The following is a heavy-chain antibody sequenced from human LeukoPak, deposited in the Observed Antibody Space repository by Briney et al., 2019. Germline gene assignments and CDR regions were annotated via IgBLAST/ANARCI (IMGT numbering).Heavy chain of an antibody. CDR2: ISSSGSTI. CDR1: GFTFSSYE. V-gene: IGHV3-48*03. CDR3: ARDLNWNPLDY. J-gene: IGHJ4*02. D-gene: IGHD1-1*01. Sequence: PGGSLRLSXAASGFTFSSYEMNWVRQAPGKGLEWVSYISSSGSTIYYADSVKGRFTISRDNAKNSLYLQMNSLRAEDTAVYYCARDLNWNPLDYWGQGTLVTVSS.